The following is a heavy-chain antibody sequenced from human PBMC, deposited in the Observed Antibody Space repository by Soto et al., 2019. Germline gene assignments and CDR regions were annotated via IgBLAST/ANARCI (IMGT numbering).Heavy chain of an antibody. D-gene: IGHD6-6*01. CDR2: IIPIFGTA. CDR3: ARTSSSALSDYYYYGMDV. CDR1: GGTFSSYA. V-gene: IGHV1-69*01. J-gene: IGHJ6*02. Sequence: QVQLVQSGAEVKKPGSSVKVSCKASGGTFSSYAISWVRQAPGQGLEWMGGIIPIFGTANYAQKFQGRFTITADESTSTAYMELSSLSSEDTAVYYCARTSSSALSDYYYYGMDVWGQGTTVTVSS.